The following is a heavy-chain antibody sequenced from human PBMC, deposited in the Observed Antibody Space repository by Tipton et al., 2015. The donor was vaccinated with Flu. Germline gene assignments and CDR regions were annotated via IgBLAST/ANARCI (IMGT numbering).Heavy chain of an antibody. D-gene: IGHD3-22*01. Sequence: SLRLSCAASGFTFSNAWMSWVRQAPGKGLEWVGRIKSETDVGTTDYAAFVKGRFTISRDDSKNTLFLQMNSLKTDDAAVYYCTTAMMPHSPSFDYWGQGTLVTVSS. CDR2: IKSETDVGTT. CDR3: TTAMMPHSPSFDY. CDR1: GFTFSNAW. V-gene: IGHV3-15*01. J-gene: IGHJ4*02.